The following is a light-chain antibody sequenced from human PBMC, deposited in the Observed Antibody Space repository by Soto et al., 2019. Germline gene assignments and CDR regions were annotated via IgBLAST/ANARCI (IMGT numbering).Light chain of an antibody. Sequence: EIVITQSPDTLSVSAGERATLSCRASQSVSGNLAWYQQKPGQAPRLLIYDTSTRATGIPARFSGSGSGTEFTLTISSLQSEDFAVYYCQQYNNWPPITFGQGTRLEIK. CDR3: QQYNNWPPIT. V-gene: IGKV3-15*01. CDR1: QSVSGN. J-gene: IGKJ5*01. CDR2: DTS.